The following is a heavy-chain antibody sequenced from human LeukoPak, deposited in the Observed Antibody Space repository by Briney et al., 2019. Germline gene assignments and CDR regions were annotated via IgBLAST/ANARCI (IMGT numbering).Heavy chain of an antibody. CDR3: ARDTEYFDWYQLLYPSYYYYGMDV. Sequence: GGSLRLSCAASGFTFSSCGMHWVRQAPGKGLEWVAVIWYDGSNKYYADSVKGRFTISRDNSKNTLYLQMNSLRAEDTAVYYCARDTEYFDWYQLLYPSYYYYGMDVWGQGTTVTVSS. V-gene: IGHV3-33*01. J-gene: IGHJ6*02. CDR1: GFTFSSCG. CDR2: IWYDGSNK. D-gene: IGHD3-9*01.